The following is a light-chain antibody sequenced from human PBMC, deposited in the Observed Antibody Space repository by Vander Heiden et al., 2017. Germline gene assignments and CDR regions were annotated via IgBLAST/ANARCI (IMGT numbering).Light chain of an antibody. CDR3: AAWDDSLNGYV. CDR2: SNN. V-gene: IGLV1-44*01. Sequence: QSVLTQPPSASGTPGQRVTISCSGSSSNIYSNNQRPSGVPDRFSGSKSGTSASLAISGLQSEDKADYYCAAWDDSLNGYVFGTGTKVTVL. CDR1: SSNI. J-gene: IGLJ1*01.